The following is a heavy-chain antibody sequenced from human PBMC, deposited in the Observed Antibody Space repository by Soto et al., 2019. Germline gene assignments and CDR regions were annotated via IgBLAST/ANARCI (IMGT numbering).Heavy chain of an antibody. V-gene: IGHV4-30-2*01. CDR1: GGSISSGGYS. D-gene: IGHD2-2*01. Sequence: SETLSLSCAVSGGSISSGGYSWSWIRQPPGKGLEWIGYIYHSGSTYYNPSLKSRVTISVDRSKNQFSLKLSSVTAADTAVYYCARVPDRWGQGTLVTVSS. CDR3: ARVPDR. J-gene: IGHJ5*02. CDR2: IYHSGST.